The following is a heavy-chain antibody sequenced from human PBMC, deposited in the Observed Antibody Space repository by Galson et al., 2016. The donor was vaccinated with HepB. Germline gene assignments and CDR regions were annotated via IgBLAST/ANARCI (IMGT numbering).Heavy chain of an antibody. CDR2: IYYSGST. CDR3: ARARYSSGLYNWFDP. V-gene: IGHV4-59*01. Sequence: SETLSLTCTVSGGSISSYYRNWIRQPPGKGLEWIGYIYYSGSTYYNPSLKSRVTISVDTSKNQFSLKLSSVTAADTAVYYCARARYSSGLYNWFDPWGQGTLVTVSS. CDR1: GGSISSYY. J-gene: IGHJ5*02. D-gene: IGHD6-19*01.